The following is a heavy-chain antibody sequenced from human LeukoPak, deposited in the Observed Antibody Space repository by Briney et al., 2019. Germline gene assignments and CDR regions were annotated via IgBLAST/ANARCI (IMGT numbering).Heavy chain of an antibody. Sequence: PGGSLRLSCAASGFTFSSYGMHWVRQAPGKGLEWVAVISYDGSNKYYADSVKGRFTISRDNSKNTLYLQTNSLRAEDTAVYYCAKDWSGGWALDYWGQGTLVTVSS. CDR3: AKDWSGGWALDY. D-gene: IGHD3-3*01. V-gene: IGHV3-30*18. CDR1: GFTFSSYG. CDR2: ISYDGSNK. J-gene: IGHJ4*02.